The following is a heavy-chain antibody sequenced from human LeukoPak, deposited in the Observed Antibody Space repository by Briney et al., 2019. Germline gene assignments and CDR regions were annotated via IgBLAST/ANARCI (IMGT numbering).Heavy chain of an antibody. D-gene: IGHD6-6*01. V-gene: IGHV3-21*01. J-gene: IGHJ4*02. Sequence: PGGSLRLSCAASGFTFSSYSMNWVRHAPGKGREWGSSISRSISYIYYADSVKGRFTISRDNAKNSLYLQMNSLRAEDTAVYYCARVRYSSSSPFDYWGQGTLVTVSS. CDR2: ISRSISYI. CDR1: GFTFSSYS. CDR3: ARVRYSSSSPFDY.